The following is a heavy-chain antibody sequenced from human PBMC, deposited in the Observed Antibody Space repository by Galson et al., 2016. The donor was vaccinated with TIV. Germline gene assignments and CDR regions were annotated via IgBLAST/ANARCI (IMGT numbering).Heavy chain of an antibody. CDR3: ATFSVPRGPLDY. V-gene: IGHV1-46*01. CDR1: GYTLSHYY. CDR2: IDPLGGGT. Sequence: SVKVSCKASGYTLSHYYMHWVRQAHGQGLEWVGVIDPLGGGTTYAPQFQGRVTKTRDTSTSTVYMELTSLRSDGTAIFYCATFSVPRGPLDYWGQGTLVAVSS. J-gene: IGHJ4*02. D-gene: IGHD5/OR15-5a*01.